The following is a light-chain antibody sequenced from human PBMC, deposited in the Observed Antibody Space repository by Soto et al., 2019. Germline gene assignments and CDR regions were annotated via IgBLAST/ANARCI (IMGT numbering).Light chain of an antibody. Sequence: EIVMTQSPATLSVSPGERATFSCRSSQSVSSSYLAWYQHKPGQTPRLLIYDASNRATGIPARFSGSGSGTDFTLTVSSLEPEDFAVYYCQQRSNWPLTFGAGTKVDIK. J-gene: IGKJ4*01. CDR2: DAS. CDR1: QSVSSSY. V-gene: IGKV3D-20*02. CDR3: QQRSNWPLT.